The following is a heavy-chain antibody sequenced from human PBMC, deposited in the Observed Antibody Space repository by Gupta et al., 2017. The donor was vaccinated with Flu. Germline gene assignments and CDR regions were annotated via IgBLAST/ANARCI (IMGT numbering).Heavy chain of an antibody. CDR3: AKDRGYSSSWYGRGSIYDGFDY. V-gene: IGHV3-30*18. Sequence: SYDGSNKYYADSVKGRFTISRDNSKNTLYLQMNSLRAEDTAVYYCAKDRGYSSSWYGRGSIYDGFDYWGQGTLVTVSS. J-gene: IGHJ4*02. D-gene: IGHD6-13*01. CDR2: SYDGSNK.